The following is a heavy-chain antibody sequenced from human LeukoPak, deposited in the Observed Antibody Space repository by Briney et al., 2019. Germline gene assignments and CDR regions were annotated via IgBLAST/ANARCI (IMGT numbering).Heavy chain of an antibody. CDR3: ARDKTHDYGDSYFEY. CDR1: GFLFETFV. CDR2: IKQDGGEI. D-gene: IGHD4-17*01. Sequence: GGSLRLSCAASGFLFETFVMSWVRQAPGKGLEWVANIKQDGGEIYYVDSVKGRFTISRDNTKNSLYLQMNSLRAEDTAVYYCARDKTHDYGDSYFEYWGQGTLVTVSS. J-gene: IGHJ4*02. V-gene: IGHV3-7*03.